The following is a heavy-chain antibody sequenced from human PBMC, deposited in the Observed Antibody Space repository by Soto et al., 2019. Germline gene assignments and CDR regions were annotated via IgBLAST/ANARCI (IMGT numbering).Heavy chain of an antibody. J-gene: IGHJ4*02. CDR3: AKIGVLRFLEWLSDNQERNDDLDY. CDR2: ISGSGGST. D-gene: IGHD3-3*01. Sequence: GGSLRLSCAASGFTFSSYAMSWVRQAPGKGLEWVSAISGSGGSTYYADSVKGRFTISRDNSKNTLYLQMNSLRAEDTAVYYCAKIGVLRFLEWLSDNQERNDDLDYWGQGTLVTVSS. CDR1: GFTFSSYA. V-gene: IGHV3-23*01.